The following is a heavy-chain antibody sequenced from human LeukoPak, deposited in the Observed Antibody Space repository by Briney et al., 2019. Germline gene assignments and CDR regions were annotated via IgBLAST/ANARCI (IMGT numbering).Heavy chain of an antibody. J-gene: IGHJ4*02. V-gene: IGHV3-30*18. D-gene: IGHD6-19*01. Sequence: GGSLRLSCAASGFTFSSYGMHWVRQAPGKGLEWVAVISYDGSNKYYADSVKGRFTISRDNSKNTLYLQMNSLRAEDTAVYYCAKGGSGWYPAFDYWGQGTLVTVSS. CDR3: AKGGSGWYPAFDY. CDR2: ISYDGSNK. CDR1: GFTFSSYG.